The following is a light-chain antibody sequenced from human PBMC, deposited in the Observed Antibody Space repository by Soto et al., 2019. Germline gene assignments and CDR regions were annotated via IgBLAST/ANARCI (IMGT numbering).Light chain of an antibody. J-gene: IGLJ3*02. CDR3: AAWDDSLSGV. V-gene: IGLV1-44*01. CDR1: SSNIGSNA. CDR2: SNN. Sequence: QSVLTQPPSASGTPGQRVTISCSGSSSNIGSNAVNWYQQLPGPAPKLLIYSNNQRPSGVPDRFSGYKSGTSASLAISGLQSEDEADYYCAAWDDSLSGVFGGGTKLTVL.